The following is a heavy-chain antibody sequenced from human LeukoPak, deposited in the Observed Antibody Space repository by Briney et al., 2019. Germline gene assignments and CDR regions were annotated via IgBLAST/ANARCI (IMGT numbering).Heavy chain of an antibody. CDR1: GFTFSSSA. D-gene: IGHD2-8*01. J-gene: IGHJ4*02. Sequence: PGGSLRLSCAASGFTFSSSAMSWVRQAPGKGLEWVAAISDTGRLSYCADSVKGRFTISRDNSKNTLDLQMNSLRAEDTAVYYCARDRMALFDCWGQGTLVTVSS. V-gene: IGHV3-23*01. CDR3: ARDRMALFDC. CDR2: ISDTGRLS.